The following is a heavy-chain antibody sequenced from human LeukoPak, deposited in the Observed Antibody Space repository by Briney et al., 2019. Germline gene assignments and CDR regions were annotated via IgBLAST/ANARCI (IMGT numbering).Heavy chain of an antibody. CDR3: AKGFLGGTDQYFDS. CDR1: GSTFSNYA. J-gene: IGHJ4*02. CDR2: IGSGGGST. D-gene: IGHD6-19*01. Sequence: GGSLRLSCEASGSTFSNYAMNWVRQAPGKGREWVSAIGSGGGSTDYADSVQGRFTISRDNSKSTLYLQMNSLRAEDTAVYYCAKGFLGGTDQYFDSWGQGTLVTVSS. V-gene: IGHV3-23*01.